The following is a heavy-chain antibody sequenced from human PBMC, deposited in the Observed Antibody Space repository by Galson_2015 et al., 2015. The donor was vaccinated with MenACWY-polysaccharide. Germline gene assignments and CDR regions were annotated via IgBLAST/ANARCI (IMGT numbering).Heavy chain of an antibody. V-gene: IGHV3-23*01. J-gene: IGHJ3*01. CDR2: ISGGGDST. Sequence: SLRLSCAASGFTFSSYAMSWVRQAPGKGLEWVSAISGGGDSTYYADSVKGRFTISRDNSKNTLFLQMSSLRAEDTAVYYCAKDGWYEGGSSTFDVWGQGNPGHRLL. CDR3: AKDGWYEGGSSTFDV. D-gene: IGHD6-19*01. CDR1: GFTFSSYA.